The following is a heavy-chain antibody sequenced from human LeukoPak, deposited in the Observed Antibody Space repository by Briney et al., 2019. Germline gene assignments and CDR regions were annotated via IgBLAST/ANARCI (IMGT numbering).Heavy chain of an antibody. Sequence: PSETLSLTCTVSGGSISTYYWTWIRQSPGKGLEWIGFVYYNGNTNYNPSLKSRVTISVDTSKNQFSLKLSSVTAADTAVYYCARDLLLGSSSWNNWFDPWGQGTLVTVSS. D-gene: IGHD6-13*01. CDR1: GGSISTYY. V-gene: IGHV4-59*12. J-gene: IGHJ5*02. CDR2: VYYNGNT. CDR3: ARDLLLGSSSWNNWFDP.